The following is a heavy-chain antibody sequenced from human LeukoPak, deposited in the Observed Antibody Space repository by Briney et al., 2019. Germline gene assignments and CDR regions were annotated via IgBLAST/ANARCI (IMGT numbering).Heavy chain of an antibody. Sequence: GGSLRLSCAAPGFTFSSYAMSWVRQAPGEGLEWVSGISGRAYSTYYADSVQGRFTISRDNSKNTLYLQMNSLRAEDTAVYYCAKEAGYSGYDYPDYWGQGTLVTVSS. J-gene: IGHJ4*02. CDR1: GFTFSSYA. D-gene: IGHD5-12*01. CDR2: ISGRAYST. CDR3: AKEAGYSGYDYPDY. V-gene: IGHV3-23*01.